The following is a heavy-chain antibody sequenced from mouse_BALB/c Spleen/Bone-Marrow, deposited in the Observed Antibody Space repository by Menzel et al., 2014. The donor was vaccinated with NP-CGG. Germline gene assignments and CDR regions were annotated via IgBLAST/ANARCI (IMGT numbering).Heavy chain of an antibody. D-gene: IGHD4-1*01. CDR2: KWAGGTT. V-gene: IGHV2-9*02. J-gene: IGHJ2*01. CDR3: ARTGTKDYFDY. CDR1: GFSLTSYG. Sequence: VHLVESGPGLVAPSQSLSITCTVSGFSLTSYGVHWVRQPPGKGLEWLGVKWAGGTTSYNSALMSRLSISRDNSKRQVFLKMNSLQTDDTAIYYCARTGTKDYFDYWGQGTTLTVSS.